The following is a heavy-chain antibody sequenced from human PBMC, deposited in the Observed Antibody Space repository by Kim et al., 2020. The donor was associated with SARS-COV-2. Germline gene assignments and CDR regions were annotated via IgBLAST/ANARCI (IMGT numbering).Heavy chain of an antibody. J-gene: IGHJ4*02. CDR2: ISSSSTI. D-gene: IGHD1-26*01. CDR3: ARDTYGSYSFDC. CDR1: GFTFSIYS. Sequence: GGSLRLSCAASGFTFSIYSMNWVRQAPGKGLEWVSYISSSSTIYYADSVKGRFTISRDNAKNSLYLQMNSLSDEDTAVYYCARDTYGSYSFDCWGQGTLV. V-gene: IGHV3-48*02.